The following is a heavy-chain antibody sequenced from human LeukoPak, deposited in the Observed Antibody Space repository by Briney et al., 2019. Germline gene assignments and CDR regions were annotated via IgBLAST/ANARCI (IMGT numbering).Heavy chain of an antibody. CDR2: IYHSGST. J-gene: IGHJ3*02. V-gene: IGHV4-38-2*01. CDR1: GYSISSGYY. D-gene: IGHD5-18*01. Sequence: SETLSLTCAVSGYSISSGYYWGWIRQPPGKGLEWIGSIYHSGSTYYNPSLKSRVAISVDTSKNQFSLKLSSVTAADTAVYYCARSPWIQLWLGAFDIWGQGTMVTVSS. CDR3: ARSPWIQLWLGAFDI.